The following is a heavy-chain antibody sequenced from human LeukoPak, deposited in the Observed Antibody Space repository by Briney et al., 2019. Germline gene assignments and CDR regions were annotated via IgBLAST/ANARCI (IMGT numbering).Heavy chain of an antibody. J-gene: IGHJ4*02. Sequence: GGSLRLSCAASGFTVSSYTMNWIRQAPGKGLEWISFINTKSKTIYYADSVKGRFTISRDNARNLLHPQMNSLRAEDTALYFCVRDQDWAFDYWGKGTLVTVSS. CDR1: GFTVSSYT. CDR2: INTKSKTI. V-gene: IGHV3-48*01. D-gene: IGHD3-9*01. CDR3: VRDQDWAFDY.